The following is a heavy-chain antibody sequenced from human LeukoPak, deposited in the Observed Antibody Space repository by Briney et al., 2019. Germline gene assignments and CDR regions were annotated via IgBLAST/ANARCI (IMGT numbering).Heavy chain of an antibody. V-gene: IGHV3-48*01. CDR2: ISSSSSTI. CDR3: AKDTSIVGPTGWFDP. D-gene: IGHD1-26*01. J-gene: IGHJ5*02. Sequence: GGSLRLSCAASGFTFSSYSMNWVRQAPGKGLEWVSYISSSSSTIYYADSVKGRFTISRDNAKNSLYLQMNSLRAEDTAVYYCAKDTSIVGPTGWFDPWGQGTLVTVSS. CDR1: GFTFSSYS.